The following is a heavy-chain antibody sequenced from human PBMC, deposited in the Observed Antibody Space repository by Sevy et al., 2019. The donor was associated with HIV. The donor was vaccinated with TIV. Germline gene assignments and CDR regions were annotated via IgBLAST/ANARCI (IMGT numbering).Heavy chain of an antibody. CDR2: IYYSGST. CDR1: GGSISSSSYY. Sequence: SETLSLTCTVSGGSISSSSYYWGWIRQPPGKGLEWIGSIYYSGSTYYNPSLKSRVTISVDTSKNQFSLRLSSVTAGDTAVYYCARHSPTAYYDFWSGYYSGAYYYYYGMDVWGQVTTVTVSS. V-gene: IGHV4-39*01. J-gene: IGHJ6*02. D-gene: IGHD3-3*01. CDR3: ARHSPTAYYDFWSGYYSGAYYYYYGMDV.